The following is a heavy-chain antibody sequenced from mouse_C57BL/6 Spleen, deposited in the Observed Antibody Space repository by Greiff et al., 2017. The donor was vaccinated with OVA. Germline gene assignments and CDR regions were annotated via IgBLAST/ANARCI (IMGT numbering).Heavy chain of an antibody. Sequence: EVQLVESGGGLVKPGGSLKLSCAASGFTFSSYAMSWVRQTPEKRLEWVATISDGGSYTYYPDNVKGRFTISRDNAKNNLYLQMSHLKSEDTAMYYCARVGAYWGQGTSVTVSS. CDR2: ISDGGSYT. V-gene: IGHV5-4*01. D-gene: IGHD4-1*01. CDR1: GFTFSSYA. CDR3: ARVGAY. J-gene: IGHJ4*01.